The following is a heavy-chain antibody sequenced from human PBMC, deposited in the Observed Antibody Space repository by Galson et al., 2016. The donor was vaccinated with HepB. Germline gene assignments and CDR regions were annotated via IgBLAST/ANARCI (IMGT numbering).Heavy chain of an antibody. D-gene: IGHD3-16*01. J-gene: IGHJ4*02. V-gene: IGHV4-59*01. CDR3: ARLGSYYDTSRYFFGYFDH. CDR1: GDSISGGR. CDR2: TYDSGNT. Sequence: TLSLTCTVSGDSISGGRWSWIRQPPGGGLEWIGYTYDSGNTKCNPSLESRVTISSDTSKNQFSLKLTSVTAADTAVYYCARLGSYYDTSRYFFGYFDHWGQGTLVTVSS.